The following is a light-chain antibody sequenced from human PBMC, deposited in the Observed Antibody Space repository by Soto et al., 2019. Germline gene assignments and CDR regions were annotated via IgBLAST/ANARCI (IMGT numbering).Light chain of an antibody. V-gene: IGKV1D-13*01. Sequence: AIQLTQSPSSLSASVGDRVTITCRSRQGSSSGLAWYHQKPGKPPGLLSYDVSRLESGVPSRFSGCGSGTDFTLTICSLQPEDFGTYYGQQFDNYQGTFGRGTRLEIK. CDR1: QGSSSG. CDR3: QQFDNYQGT. CDR2: DVS. J-gene: IGKJ5*01.